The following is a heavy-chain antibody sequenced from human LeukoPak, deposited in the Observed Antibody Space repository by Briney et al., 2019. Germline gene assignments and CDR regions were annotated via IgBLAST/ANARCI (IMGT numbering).Heavy chain of an antibody. CDR1: GGSFSPAH. V-gene: IGHV4-59*01. D-gene: IGHD5-24*01. CDR2: ICDNGNT. Sequence: LSLTCXXSGGSFSPAHWSWIRQPPGKGLEWIGVICDNGNTDYNPSLKSRVTISVDTSKSQFSLKLSSLAAADTAVYYCATGRDPYKTGHWGQGTLVTVSS. J-gene: IGHJ4*02. CDR3: ATGRDPYKTGH.